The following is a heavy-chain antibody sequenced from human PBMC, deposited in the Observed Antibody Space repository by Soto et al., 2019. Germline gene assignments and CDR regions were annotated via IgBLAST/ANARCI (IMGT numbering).Heavy chain of an antibody. CDR2: ISYDGSNK. J-gene: IGHJ6*02. D-gene: IGHD3-22*01. Sequence: GGSLILSCAASGFTFSSYAMHWVRQAPGKGLEWVAVISYDGSNKYYADSVKGRFTISRDNSKNTLYLQMNSLRAEDTAVYYCARDAAYYYDSSGYYQTSYGMDVWGQGTTVTVSS. CDR1: GFTFSSYA. V-gene: IGHV3-30-3*01. CDR3: ARDAAYYYDSSGYYQTSYGMDV.